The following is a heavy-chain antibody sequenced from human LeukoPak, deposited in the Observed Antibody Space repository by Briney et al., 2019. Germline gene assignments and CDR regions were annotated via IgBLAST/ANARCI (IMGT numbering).Heavy chain of an antibody. CDR3: TAGLGKTDDDS. J-gene: IGHJ4*02. CDR2: VKTTAEGETT. CDR1: GFNFNDAW. V-gene: IGHV3-15*01. D-gene: IGHD4-11*01. Sequence: PGGSQRLSCEGSGFNFNDAWMSWIRQAPGKGLEWVGRVKTTAEGETTDYGAPVRVRFIISRDDSKSMVYLQMNRLETEDTAIYYCTAGLGKTDDDSLGQGTLVTVSS.